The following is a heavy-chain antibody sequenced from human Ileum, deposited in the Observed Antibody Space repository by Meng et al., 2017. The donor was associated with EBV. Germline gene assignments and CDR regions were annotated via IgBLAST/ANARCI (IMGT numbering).Heavy chain of an antibody. CDR1: GCSISSSSYY. D-gene: IGHD6-13*01. Sequence: QLKESGAGLIRSSCTRSISCTVCGCSISSSSYYWGWSPKPPGKGLECIGSMYSSGTTNYNPSLTSRVTISLDTSKNQFSLNLSSVTAADTAVYYYARGSTPAAGAYWGQGTLVTVSS. CDR3: ARGSTPAAGAY. V-gene: IGHV4-39*07. J-gene: IGHJ4*02. CDR2: MYSSGTT.